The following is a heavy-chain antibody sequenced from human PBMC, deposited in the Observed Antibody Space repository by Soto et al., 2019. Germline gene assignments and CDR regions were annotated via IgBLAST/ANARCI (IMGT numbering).Heavy chain of an antibody. J-gene: IGHJ6*02. CDR3: AREPTTVTNYYYYALDV. CDR2: IYYSGST. V-gene: IGHV4-59*01. CDR1: GGSISSYY. D-gene: IGHD4-17*01. Sequence: SVTLSLTCTVSGGSISSYYWSWIRQPPGKGLEWIGYIYYSGSTNYNPSLKSRVTISVDTSKNQFSLKLSSVTAADTAVYYCAREPTTVTNYYYYALDVWGQGTTVTV.